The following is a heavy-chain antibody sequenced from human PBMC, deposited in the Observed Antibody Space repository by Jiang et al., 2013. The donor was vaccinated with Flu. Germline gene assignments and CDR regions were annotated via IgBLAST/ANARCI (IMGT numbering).Heavy chain of an antibody. V-gene: IGHV1-46*01. CDR1: GYSFTSYY. J-gene: IGHJ5*02. CDR2: MYTSGTSA. CDR3: AREKERDFWFGP. D-gene: IGHD3/OR15-3a*01. Sequence: GAEVKKPGASVKVSCKTSGYSFTSYYIHWVRQAPGQGLEWVGVMYTSGTSASFGQRFQGRVTMTRDTSTSTVYMELSSLRSEDTAVYYCAREKERDFWFGPWGQGTLVTVSS.